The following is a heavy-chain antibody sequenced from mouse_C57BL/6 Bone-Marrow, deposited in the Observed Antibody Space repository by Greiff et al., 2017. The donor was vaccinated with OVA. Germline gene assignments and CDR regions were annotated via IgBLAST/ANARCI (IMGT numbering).Heavy chain of an antibody. D-gene: IGHD1-1*01. Sequence: VQLQQSGAELVRPGASVKLSCTASGFNIKDYYMHWVKQRPEQGLEWIGRLDPEDGDTEYAPNFQGKATMTADTSSNTAYLQLSSLTSEDTAVYYCTTVVADWYVDFWGTGTTVTVSA. CDR1: GFNIKDYY. J-gene: IGHJ1*03. CDR2: LDPEDGDT. V-gene: IGHV14-1*01. CDR3: TTVVADWYVDF.